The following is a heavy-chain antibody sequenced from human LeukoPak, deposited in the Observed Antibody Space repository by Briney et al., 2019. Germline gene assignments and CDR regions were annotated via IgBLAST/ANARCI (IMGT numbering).Heavy chain of an antibody. D-gene: IGHD3-10*01. Sequence: SETLSLTCTVSGGSVSSSRYFWGWIRQPPGKGLEWLGSIYYSGSTYYNPSLKSRVTISVDTSKNQFSLKLSSVTAADTAVYYYARHVTERDGSGRFAGWAWFDPWGQGTLVTVSS. V-gene: IGHV4-39*01. CDR2: IYYSGST. CDR3: ARHVTERDGSGRFAGWAWFDP. J-gene: IGHJ5*02. CDR1: GGSVSSSRYF.